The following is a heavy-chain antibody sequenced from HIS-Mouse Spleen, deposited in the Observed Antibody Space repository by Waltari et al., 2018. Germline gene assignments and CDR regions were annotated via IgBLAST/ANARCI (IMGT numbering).Heavy chain of an antibody. CDR3: ASRYSSSSQFGY. CDR1: GGSISSSSYY. V-gene: IGHV4-39*07. Sequence: QLQLQESGPGLVKPSETLSLTCTVSGGSISSSSYYWGWIRQPPGKGLEWIGSIYYSGSTSYTPSLKSRVTVSVDTSKNQFSLKLSSVTAADTAVYYCASRYSSSSQFGYWGQGTLVTVSS. D-gene: IGHD6-6*01. CDR2: IYYSGST. J-gene: IGHJ4*02.